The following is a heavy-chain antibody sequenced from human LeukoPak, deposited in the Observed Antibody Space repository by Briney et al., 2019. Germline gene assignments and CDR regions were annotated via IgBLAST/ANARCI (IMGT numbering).Heavy chain of an antibody. J-gene: IGHJ4*02. D-gene: IGHD3-22*01. CDR1: GGTFSSYA. V-gene: IGHV1-69*05. Sequence: SVKVSCKASGGTFSSYAISWVRDAPGQGLEWRGGIITIFGTANYTQKFQSRVTITTDESTSTAYMELSSLRSEDTAVYYCARGRYYYDSSGYWGEWGQGTLVTVSS. CDR2: IITIFGTA. CDR3: ARGRYYYDSSGYWGE.